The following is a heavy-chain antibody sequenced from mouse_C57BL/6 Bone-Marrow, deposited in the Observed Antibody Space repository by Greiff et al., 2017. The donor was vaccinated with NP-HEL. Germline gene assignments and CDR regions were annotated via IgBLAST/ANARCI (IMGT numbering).Heavy chain of an antibody. V-gene: IGHV5-12*01. CDR2: ISNGGGST. J-gene: IGHJ1*03. CDR1: GFTFSDYY. Sequence: EVQVVESGGGLVQPGGSLKLSCAASGFTFSDYYMYWVRQTPEKRLEWVAYISNGGGSTYYPDTVKGRFTISRDNAKNTLYLQMSRLKSEDTAMYYCARLRSYWYFDVWGTGTTVTVSS. CDR3: ARLRSYWYFDV.